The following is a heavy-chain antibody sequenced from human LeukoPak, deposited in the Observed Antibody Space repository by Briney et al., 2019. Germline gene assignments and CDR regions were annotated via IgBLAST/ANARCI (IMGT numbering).Heavy chain of an antibody. CDR1: GFTFSSYA. CDR3: AREEWYYFDY. V-gene: IGHV3-64D*09. CDR2: ISSNEGST. J-gene: IGHJ4*02. D-gene: IGHD3-3*01. Sequence: GGSLRLSCSASGFTFSSYAMHWVRQAPGKGLEYVSAISSNEGSTYYADSIKGRFTISRDNSKNTLYLQMSSLRAEDMAVYYCAREEWYYFDYWGQGTLVTVSS.